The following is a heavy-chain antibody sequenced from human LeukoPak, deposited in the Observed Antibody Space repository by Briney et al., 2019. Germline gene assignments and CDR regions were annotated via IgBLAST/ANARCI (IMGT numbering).Heavy chain of an antibody. V-gene: IGHV4-39*01. J-gene: IGHJ4*02. Sequence: PSETLSLTCTVSGGSISSSSYYWGWIRQPPGKGLEWIGSIYYSGSTYYNPSLKSRVTISVDTSKNQFSLKLSSVTAADTAVYYCARSPYYYGSGSYYTLDYWGQGTLVTVSS. CDR1: GGSISSSSYY. CDR3: ARSPYYYGSGSYYTLDY. D-gene: IGHD3-10*01. CDR2: IYYSGST.